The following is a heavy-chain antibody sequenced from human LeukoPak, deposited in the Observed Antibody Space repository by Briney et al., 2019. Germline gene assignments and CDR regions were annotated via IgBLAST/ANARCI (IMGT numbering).Heavy chain of an antibody. CDR3: ARVRDCGGKVCYQPFDH. J-gene: IGHJ4*02. CDR2: INPNSGGT. D-gene: IGHD2-21*01. V-gene: IGHV1-2*02. Sequence: ASVKVSCKASGYTFTGNHIHWVRQAPGQGLEWMGWINPNSGGTNYAQKFKGRVIMTRDTSISTAYMELSRLGSDDTAVYYCARVRDCGGKVCYQPFDHWGQGTLVTVSS. CDR1: GYTFTGNH.